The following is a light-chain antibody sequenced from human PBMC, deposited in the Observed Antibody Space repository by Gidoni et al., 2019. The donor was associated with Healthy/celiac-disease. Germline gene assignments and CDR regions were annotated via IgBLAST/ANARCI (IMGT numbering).Light chain of an antibody. CDR2: LGS. J-gene: IGKJ4*01. CDR3: MQALQTPLT. CDR1: QSLLHSNGYSY. V-gene: IGKV2-28*01. Sequence: DIVMTQSPLSLPVTPGEPASISCRSSQSLLHSNGYSYLDWYLQKPGQSHQLLIYLGSNRASGVPDRFSGSGSGTYFTLKISRGEAEDVGVYYCMQALQTPLTFXGXTKVEIK.